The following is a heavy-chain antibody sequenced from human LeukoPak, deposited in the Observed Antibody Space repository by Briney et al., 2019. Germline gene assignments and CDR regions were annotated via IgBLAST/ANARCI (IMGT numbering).Heavy chain of an antibody. CDR3: ARGDSSSWYYFDY. J-gene: IGHJ4*02. Sequence: SETLSLTRTVSGGSISSYYWSWIRQPPGKGLEWIGYIYYSGSTNYNPSLKSRVTISVDTSKNQFSLKLSSVTAADTAVYYCARGDSSSWYYFDYWGQGTLVTVSS. CDR2: IYYSGST. D-gene: IGHD6-13*01. V-gene: IGHV4-59*01. CDR1: GGSISSYY.